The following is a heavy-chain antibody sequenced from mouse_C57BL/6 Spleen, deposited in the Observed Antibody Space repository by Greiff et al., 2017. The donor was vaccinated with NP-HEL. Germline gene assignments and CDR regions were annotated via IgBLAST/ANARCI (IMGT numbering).Heavy chain of an antibody. J-gene: IGHJ4*01. CDR1: GFTFTSSW. CDR2: IDPNSGGT. D-gene: IGHD1-1*01. Sequence: QVQLQQPGAELVQPGASVKLSCKASGFTFTSSWMHWVKQRPGRGLEWIGRIDPNSGGTTYNEKFKSKTTLTVDKPSSTAYMQLSSLTSEDSAVYYCARSPYYYGSMDYWGQGASVTVSS. CDR3: ARSPYYYGSMDY. V-gene: IGHV1-72*01.